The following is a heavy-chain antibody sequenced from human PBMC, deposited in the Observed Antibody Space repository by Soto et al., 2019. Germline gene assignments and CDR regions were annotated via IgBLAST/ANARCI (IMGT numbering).Heavy chain of an antibody. D-gene: IGHD3-3*01. CDR1: GGSISSYY. CDR3: ARNRAYTSIFGVAPGLGWFDP. J-gene: IGHJ5*02. CDR2: IYYSGST. Sequence: SETLSLTCTVSGGSISSYYWSWIRQPPGKGLEWIGYIYYSGSTNYNPSLKSRVTISVDTSKNQFSLKLSSVTAADTAVYYCARNRAYTSIFGVAPGLGWFDPWGQGTLVTVSS. V-gene: IGHV4-59*01.